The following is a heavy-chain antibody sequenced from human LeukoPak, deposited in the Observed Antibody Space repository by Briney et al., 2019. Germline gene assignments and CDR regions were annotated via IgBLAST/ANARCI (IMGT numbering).Heavy chain of an antibody. D-gene: IGHD1-26*01. CDR2: ISGSSGKI. J-gene: IGHJ3*02. Sequence: RAGGSLRLSCAVSGFSFSNYAMTGVRQPRGRGLECVSVISGSSGKIYYADSVKGRFTISRDNAKNSLYMQMNSLRAEDTAVYYCAPLSGSYFGDDAFDIWGQGAMVTVAS. CDR1: GFSFSNYA. V-gene: IGHV3-21*01. CDR3: APLSGSYFGDDAFDI.